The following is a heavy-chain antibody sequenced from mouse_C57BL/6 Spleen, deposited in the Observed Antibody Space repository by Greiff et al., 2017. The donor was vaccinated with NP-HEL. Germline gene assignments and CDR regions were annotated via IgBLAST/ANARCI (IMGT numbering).Heavy chain of an antibody. CDR1: GFNIKDDY. V-gene: IGHV14-4*01. CDR3: TTSGYYRFAY. J-gene: IGHJ3*01. D-gene: IGHD2-3*01. Sequence: VHVKQSGAELVRPGASVKLSCTASGFNIKDDYMHWVKQRPEQGLEWIGWIDPENGDTEYASKFQGKATITADTSSNTAYLQLSSLTSEDTAVYYCTTSGYYRFAYWGQGTLVTVSA. CDR2: IDPENGDT.